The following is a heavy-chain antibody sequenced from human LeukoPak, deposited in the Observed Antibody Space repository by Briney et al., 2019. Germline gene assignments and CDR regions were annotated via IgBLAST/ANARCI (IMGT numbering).Heavy chain of an antibody. CDR2: IKQDGSER. J-gene: IGHJ6*02. CDR1: EFSFSSYW. V-gene: IGHV3-7*03. CDR3: ARDCSGGTCYSQYYYGMDV. Sequence: GGSLRLSCAASEFSFSSYWMSWVRQAPGKGLEWVANIKQDGSERYYVDSVKGRFTISRDNAKNSLYLQMNSLRAEDTAVYYCARDCSGGTCYSQYYYGMDVWGQGTTVTVSS. D-gene: IGHD2-15*01.